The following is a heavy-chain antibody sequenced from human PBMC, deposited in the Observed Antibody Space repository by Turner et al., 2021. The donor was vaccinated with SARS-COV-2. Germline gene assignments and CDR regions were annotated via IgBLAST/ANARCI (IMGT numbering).Heavy chain of an antibody. CDR3: ARGVTVAGITPFGY. Sequence: EVQLVESGGGLVQPGGSLRLSCAAPGFPFSSYWMHWVRQAPGKGLVWVSRMNSDGSSTSYADSVKGRFTVSRDNAKNTLYLQMNSLRAEDTAVYYCARGVTVAGITPFGYWGQGTLVTVSS. CDR1: GFPFSSYW. J-gene: IGHJ4*02. V-gene: IGHV3-74*01. CDR2: MNSDGSST. D-gene: IGHD6-19*01.